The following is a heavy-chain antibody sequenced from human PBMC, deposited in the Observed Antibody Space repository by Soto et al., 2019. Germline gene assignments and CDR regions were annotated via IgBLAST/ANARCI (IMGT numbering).Heavy chain of an antibody. D-gene: IGHD3-10*01. J-gene: IGHJ6*02. CDR2: IIPLFGTT. Sequence: QVQVVQSGVEVRRPGSSVKVSCKASGDTFKNCVISWVRQAPGHGLEWMGGIIPLFGTTGFAQRFQGRLTITTDESTTTAYMELSRLRSEDTATYYCAAELGFGKLSVVWGQGTTVIVSS. CDR1: GDTFKNCV. V-gene: IGHV1-69*01. CDR3: AAELGFGKLSVV.